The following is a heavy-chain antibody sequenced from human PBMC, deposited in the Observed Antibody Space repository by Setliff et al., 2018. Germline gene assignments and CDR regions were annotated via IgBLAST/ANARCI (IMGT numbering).Heavy chain of an antibody. CDR2: VYSSVYSSGIT. CDR1: GGSMSSGPNY. Sequence: SETLSLTCTVSGGSMSSGPNYWSWIRQPAGRGLEWVGRVYSSVYSSGITSYNPSLKSRVTISMDTSKNQFSLGLTSVTAADTAVYYCARLYDFPKYYFDYWGQGTLVTVSS. J-gene: IGHJ4*02. D-gene: IGHD3-3*01. CDR3: ARLYDFPKYYFDY. V-gene: IGHV4-61*02.